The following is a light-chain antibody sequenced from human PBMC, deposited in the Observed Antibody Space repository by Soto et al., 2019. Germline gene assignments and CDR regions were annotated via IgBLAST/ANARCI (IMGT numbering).Light chain of an antibody. J-gene: IGKJ2*01. Sequence: DIVMTQSPLSLPVTPGEPASISCRSGQSLLNSNGYNYLDWYLQKPGQSPQLLIYLGSNRASGVPDRFSGSGSGTDFTLKISRVEADDVGVFYCMQALQTPYTVGQGTKREIK. V-gene: IGKV2-28*01. CDR3: MQALQTPYT. CDR2: LGS. CDR1: QSLLNSNGYNY.